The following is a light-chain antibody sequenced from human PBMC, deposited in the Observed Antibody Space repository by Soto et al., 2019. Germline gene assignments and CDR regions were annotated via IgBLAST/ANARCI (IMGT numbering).Light chain of an antibody. CDR1: ESIVNNN. J-gene: IGKJ2*01. CDR2: SAS. CDR3: QQYGDSPPEYT. V-gene: IGKV3-20*01. Sequence: VLTQSPGTLSLSPGERATLSCRASESIVNNNLAWYQQKPGQAPRLLISSASNRATGVPDRFSGSGSGSDFTLTIDRLEPEDFAVFYCQQYGDSPPEYTFGQGTKVDIK.